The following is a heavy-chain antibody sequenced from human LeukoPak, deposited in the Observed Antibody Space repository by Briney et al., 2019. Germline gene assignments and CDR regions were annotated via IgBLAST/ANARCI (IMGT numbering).Heavy chain of an antibody. CDR3: ARGTLRGRVTYYFDY. J-gene: IGHJ4*02. Sequence: PSETLSLTCTVSGGSISDYSWTWIRQPAGKGLEWIGRIYTGGSTNYNPSLKSRVTMSVDTSKNQFSLNLSSVTAADTAVYYYARGTLRGRVTYYFDYWGQGALVTVSS. V-gene: IGHV4-4*07. D-gene: IGHD2-21*02. CDR2: IYTGGST. CDR1: GGSISDYS.